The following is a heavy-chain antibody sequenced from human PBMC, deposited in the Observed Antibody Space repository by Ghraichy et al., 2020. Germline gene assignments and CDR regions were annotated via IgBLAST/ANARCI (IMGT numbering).Heavy chain of an antibody. Sequence: LSLTCAASGFTVSSNYMSWVRQAPGKGLEWVSVINTGGSTYYADSVKGHFTISRDDSKNTVYLQMNSLRAEDTAVYYCAKRAPFHGMDVWGQGTTVTVS. V-gene: IGHV3-53*01. D-gene: IGHD2/OR15-2a*01. J-gene: IGHJ6*02. CDR3: AKRAPFHGMDV. CDR2: INTGGST. CDR1: GFTVSSNY.